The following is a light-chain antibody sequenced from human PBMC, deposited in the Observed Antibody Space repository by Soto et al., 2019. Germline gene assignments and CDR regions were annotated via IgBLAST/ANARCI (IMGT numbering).Light chain of an antibody. CDR2: GAS. V-gene: IGKV3-15*01. CDR1: QSVSSN. Sequence: EIVMTQSPATLSVSPGERATLSCRASQSVSSNLAWYQQKPGQAPRLLIYGASTRATGIPARFSGSGSGTEFTLILSSLQSEDVAVYYCQQYNNWPPFSFGPGTKVDIK. J-gene: IGKJ3*01. CDR3: QQYNNWPPFS.